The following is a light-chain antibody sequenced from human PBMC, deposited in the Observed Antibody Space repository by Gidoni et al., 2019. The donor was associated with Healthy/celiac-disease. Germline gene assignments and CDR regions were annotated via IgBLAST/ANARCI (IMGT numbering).Light chain of an antibody. V-gene: IGLV1-47*01. Sequence: SVLTQPPSASGTPGQRVTISCSGSSSNIGSNYVYWYQQLPGTAPKLLIYRNNQRPSGVPERFSGSKSGTSASLAISGLRSEDEADYYCAAWDDSLSGPGVFGGGTKLTVL. CDR3: AAWDDSLSGPGV. J-gene: IGLJ3*02. CDR2: RNN. CDR1: SSNIGSNY.